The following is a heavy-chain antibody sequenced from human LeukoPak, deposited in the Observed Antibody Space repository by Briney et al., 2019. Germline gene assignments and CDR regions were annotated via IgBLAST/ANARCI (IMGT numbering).Heavy chain of an antibody. Sequence: GESLKISCKGSGYIFNNYWIGWVRQMPGKGLEWMGIIYPGDSDTRYSPSFQGQVTISADKSITTTYLQWSSLKASDTAMYYCARLKFSRSGSSTAGDNWGQGTLVTVSP. CDR3: ARLKFSRSGSSTAGDN. CDR1: GYIFNNYW. D-gene: IGHD2-2*01. CDR2: IYPGDSDT. V-gene: IGHV5-51*01. J-gene: IGHJ4*02.